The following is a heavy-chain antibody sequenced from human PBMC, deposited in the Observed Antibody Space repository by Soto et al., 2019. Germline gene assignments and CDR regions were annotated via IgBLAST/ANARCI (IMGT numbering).Heavy chain of an antibody. J-gene: IGHJ6*02. CDR1: GFTFSSYA. V-gene: IGHV3-23*01. CDR2: ISGSGGST. Sequence: GESLKISCAASGFTFSSYAMSWVRQAPGKGLEWVSAISGSGGSTYYADSVKGRFTISRDNSKNTLYLQMNSLRAEDTAVYYCATLGWEWLLSSMDVWGQGTTVTV. CDR3: ATLGWEWLLSSMDV. D-gene: IGHD3-3*01.